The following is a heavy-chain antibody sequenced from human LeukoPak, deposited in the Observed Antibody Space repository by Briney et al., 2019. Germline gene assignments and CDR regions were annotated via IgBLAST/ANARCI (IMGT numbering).Heavy chain of an antibody. CDR2: ISGSGGST. CDR3: AKAVDLATISVDI. Sequence: GGSLRLSCAASGFTFRSYGMSWVRQAPGKGLEWVSAISGSGGSTYYADSVRGRFTISRDNSKNTLHLQLNSLRAEDTAVYYCAKAVDLATISVDIWGQGTMVTVSS. CDR1: GFTFRSYG. V-gene: IGHV3-23*01. D-gene: IGHD5-24*01. J-gene: IGHJ3*02.